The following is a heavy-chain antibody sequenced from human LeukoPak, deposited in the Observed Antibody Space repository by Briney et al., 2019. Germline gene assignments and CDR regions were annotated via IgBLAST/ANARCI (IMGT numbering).Heavy chain of an antibody. CDR1: GYTFTSYG. Sequence: ASVKVSCKASGYTFTSYGISWVRQAPGQGLEWMGWISAYNGNTNYAQKLQGRVTMTTDTSTSTAYMELRSLRSDDTAVYYCARSGFLGELLHEKANWFDPWGQGTLVTVSS. CDR2: ISAYNGNT. CDR3: ARSGFLGELLHEKANWFDP. V-gene: IGHV1-18*01. J-gene: IGHJ5*02. D-gene: IGHD3-16*01.